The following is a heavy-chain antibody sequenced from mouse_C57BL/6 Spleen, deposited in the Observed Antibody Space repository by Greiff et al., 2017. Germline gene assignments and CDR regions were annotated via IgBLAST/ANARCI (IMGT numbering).Heavy chain of an antibody. CDR1: GFTFSDYY. J-gene: IGHJ2*01. CDR2: ISNGGGST. V-gene: IGHV5-12*01. Sequence: EVQLVESGGGLVHPGGSLKLSCAASGFTFSDYYMYWVRQTPEKRLEWVAYISNGGGSTYYPDTVKGRFTISRDNAKNTLYLQMSRLKSEDTAMYYCARQGYEVYYFDYWGQGTTLTVSS. CDR3: ARQGYEVYYFDY. D-gene: IGHD3-1*01.